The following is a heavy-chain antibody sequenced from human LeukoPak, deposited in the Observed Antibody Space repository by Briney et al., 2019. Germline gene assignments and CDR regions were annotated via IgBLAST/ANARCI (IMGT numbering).Heavy chain of an antibody. V-gene: IGHV4-34*01. CDR3: ARLAWGRLDY. Sequence: SETLSLTCAVYGGSFSGYYWSWIRQPPGKGLEWIGEINHSGSTNYNPSLKSRVTISVDTSKNQFSLKLSSVTAADTAVYYCARLAWGRLDYWGQGTLVTVSS. CDR1: GGSFSGYY. CDR2: INHSGST. D-gene: IGHD7-27*01. J-gene: IGHJ4*02.